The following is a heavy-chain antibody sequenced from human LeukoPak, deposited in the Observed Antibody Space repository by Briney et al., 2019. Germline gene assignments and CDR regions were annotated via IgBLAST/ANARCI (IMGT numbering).Heavy chain of an antibody. Sequence: PGKSLRLSCAASGFTFSSYGMHWVRQAPGKGLEWVAVIWYDGSNKYYADSVKGRFTISRDNSKNTLYLQMNSLRAEDTAVYYCARESTAAGTGFDYWGQGTLVTVSS. J-gene: IGHJ4*02. CDR1: GFTFSSYG. D-gene: IGHD6-13*01. CDR2: IWYDGSNK. CDR3: ARESTAAGTGFDY. V-gene: IGHV3-33*08.